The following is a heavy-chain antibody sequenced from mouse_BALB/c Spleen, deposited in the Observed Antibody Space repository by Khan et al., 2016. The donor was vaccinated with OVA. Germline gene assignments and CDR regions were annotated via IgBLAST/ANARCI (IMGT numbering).Heavy chain of an antibody. V-gene: IGHV3-2*02. J-gene: IGHJ2*01. CDR3: ARTARIKY. CDR2: ISYSGST. CDR1: GFSITSGYG. D-gene: IGHD1-2*01. Sequence: EVQLQESGPGLVKPSQSLSLTCTVTGFSITSGYGWNWIRQFPGNKLEWMGYISYSGSTNYNPSLTSRISITRDTSKNQFFLQLNSVTTEDTATYYCARTARIKYWGQGTTLTVSS.